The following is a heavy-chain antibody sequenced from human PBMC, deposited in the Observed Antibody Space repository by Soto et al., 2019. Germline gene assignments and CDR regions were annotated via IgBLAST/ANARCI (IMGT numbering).Heavy chain of an antibody. CDR1: GGSFSGYY. Sequence: ETLSLTCAVYGGSFSGYYWSWIRQPPGKGLEWIGEINHSGSTNYNPSLKSRVTISVDTSKNQFSLKLSSVTAADTAVYYCARLIAAAYAFDIWGQGTMVTVSS. D-gene: IGHD6-25*01. CDR3: ARLIAAAYAFDI. CDR2: INHSGST. J-gene: IGHJ3*02. V-gene: IGHV4-34*01.